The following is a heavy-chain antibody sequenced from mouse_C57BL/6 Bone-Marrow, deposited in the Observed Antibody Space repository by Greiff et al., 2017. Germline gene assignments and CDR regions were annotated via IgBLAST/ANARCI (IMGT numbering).Heavy chain of an antibody. D-gene: IGHD1-1*01. CDR1: GFTFSSYA. Sequence: EVKVVESGGGLVKPGGSLKLSCAASGFTFSSYAMSWVRQTPEKRLEWVATISDGGSYTYYPDNVKGRFTISRDNAKNNLYLQMSHLKSEDTAMYYCARDQELRGDYWGQGTTLTVSS. J-gene: IGHJ2*01. CDR2: ISDGGSYT. CDR3: ARDQELRGDY. V-gene: IGHV5-4*01.